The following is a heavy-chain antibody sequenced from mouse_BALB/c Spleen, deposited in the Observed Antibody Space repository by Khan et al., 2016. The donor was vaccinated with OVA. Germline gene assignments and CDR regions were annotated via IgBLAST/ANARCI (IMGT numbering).Heavy chain of an antibody. Sequence: EVELVESGGGLVQPGGSLKLSCAASGFTFSDYGMAWVRQPPGKGPEWVAFISNLAYSIYYAATVTGRFTISRDNAKNTLYLEMSTLTSEDTAMYYGAKCWAIDYWGQGTSVTVSS. CDR2: ISNLAYSI. D-gene: IGHD1-3*01. J-gene: IGHJ4*01. CDR3: AKCWAIDY. V-gene: IGHV5-15*02. CDR1: GFTFSDYG.